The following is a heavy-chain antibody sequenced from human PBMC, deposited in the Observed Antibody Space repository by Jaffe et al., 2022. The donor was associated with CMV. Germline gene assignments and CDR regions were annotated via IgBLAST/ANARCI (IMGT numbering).Heavy chain of an antibody. D-gene: IGHD6-6*01. V-gene: IGHV3-73*02. J-gene: IGHJ6*02. CDR3: TRPKFSSSLRYYYYGMDV. CDR2: IRSKANSYAT. Sequence: EVQLVESGGGLVQPGGSLKLSCAASGFTFSGSAMHWVRQASGKGLEWVGRIRSKANSYATAYAASVKGRFTISRDDSKNTAYLQMNSLKTEDTAVYYCTRPKFSSSLRYYYYGMDVWGQGTTVTVSS. CDR1: GFTFSGSA.